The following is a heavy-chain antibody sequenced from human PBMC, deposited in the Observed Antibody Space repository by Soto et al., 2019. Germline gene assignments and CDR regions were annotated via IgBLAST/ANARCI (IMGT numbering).Heavy chain of an antibody. Sequence: QPVGSLRLSCAASGFTVSSTYMSWVRQAPGKGLEWVSVIYSGGNTYYGDSVKGRFSISRDNSKNTLYLQMNSLRAEDTAVYYCARIPRRDGYNLYGMDVWGQGTTVTVSS. J-gene: IGHJ6*02. D-gene: IGHD5-12*01. CDR3: ARIPRRDGYNLYGMDV. CDR2: IYSGGNT. V-gene: IGHV3-53*01. CDR1: GFTVSSTY.